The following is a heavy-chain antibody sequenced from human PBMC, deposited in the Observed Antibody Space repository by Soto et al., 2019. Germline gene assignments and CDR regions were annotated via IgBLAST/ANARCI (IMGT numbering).Heavy chain of an antibody. D-gene: IGHD3-3*01. CDR3: ARDVAYYDNWSGYLGHGMDV. CDR1: GLNFSGYG. J-gene: IGHJ6*02. Sequence: QPGGSLRLSCAASGLNFSGYGMNWVRQAPGKGLEWVATIWNDGGNKYYADSVTGRLTISRHNSKNTLYLQMNNLRAEDTAVYYCARDVAYYDNWSGYLGHGMDVWGQGTTVTVSS. V-gene: IGHV3-33*01. CDR2: IWNDGGNK.